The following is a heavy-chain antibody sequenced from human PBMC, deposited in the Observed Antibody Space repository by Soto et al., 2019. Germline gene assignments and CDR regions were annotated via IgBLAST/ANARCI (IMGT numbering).Heavy chain of an antibody. Sequence: EVQLVQSGGGLVQPGGSLRLSCSASGFTFSSYEMNWVRQAPGKGLEWVSYISSTDATIYYVDSVKGRFTISRDNAKNTLYLQMNSLRAEDTAVYYCAKETYQLLGHFDYWGQGTLVTVSS. V-gene: IGHV3-48*03. CDR3: AKETYQLLGHFDY. CDR1: GFTFSSYE. CDR2: ISSTDATI. J-gene: IGHJ4*02. D-gene: IGHD2-2*01.